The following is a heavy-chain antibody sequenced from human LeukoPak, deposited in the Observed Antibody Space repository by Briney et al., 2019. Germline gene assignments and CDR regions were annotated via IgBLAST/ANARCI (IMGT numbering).Heavy chain of an antibody. CDR2: INPSGAT. J-gene: IGHJ6*02. D-gene: IGHD3-10*01. Sequence: GASVKVSCKSSGYTFTSYYMHWVRQAPGQGLKWIGIINPSGATDYAQKFQGRVTMTRDTSTSTVYMELSSLRSEDTAVYYCAAGRAVGEFRYYYYYGMDVWGQGTTVTVSS. CDR3: AAGRAVGEFRYYYYYGMDV. CDR1: GYTFTSYY. V-gene: IGHV1-46*01.